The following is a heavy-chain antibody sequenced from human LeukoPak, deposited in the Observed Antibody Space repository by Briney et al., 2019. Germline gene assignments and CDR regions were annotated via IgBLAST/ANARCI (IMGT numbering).Heavy chain of an antibody. CDR3: ARDYGAVTYDS. V-gene: IGHV1-2*02. CDR1: GYTFTGYY. CDR2: INPNSGGT. Sequence: GASVKVSCKAFGYTFTGYYMHWVRQAPGQGLEWMGWINPNSGGTNYAQKFQGRVTMTRDTSISTAYMGLSRLRSDDTAVYYCARDYGAVTYDSWGQGTLVTVSS. J-gene: IGHJ4*02. D-gene: IGHD4-17*01.